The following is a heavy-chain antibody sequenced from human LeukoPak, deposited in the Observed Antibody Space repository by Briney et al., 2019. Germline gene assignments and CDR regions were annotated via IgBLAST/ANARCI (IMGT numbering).Heavy chain of an antibody. J-gene: IGHJ4*02. CDR1: GGTFSSYA. Sequence: SVKVSCKASGGTFSSYAISWVRQAPGQGLEWMGRIIPILGIANYAQKFQGRVTITADKSASTAYMELSSLRSEDTAVYYCARDFGHCTNGVCPGHYWGQGTLVTVSS. CDR3: ARDFGHCTNGVCPGHY. V-gene: IGHV1-69*04. CDR2: IIPILGIA. D-gene: IGHD2-8*01.